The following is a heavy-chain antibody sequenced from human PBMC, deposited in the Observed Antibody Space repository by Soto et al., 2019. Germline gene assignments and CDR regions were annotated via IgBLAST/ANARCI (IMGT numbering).Heavy chain of an antibody. CDR1: GGTFSSYT. CDR2: IIPILGIA. Sequence: QVQLVQSGAEVKKPGSSVKVSCKASGGTFSSYTISWVRQAPGQGLEWMGRIIPILGIANYAQKFQGRVTIPADNSTSTAYMELSSLRSEDTAVYYCAREGQLVPQFDYWGQGTLVTVSS. V-gene: IGHV1-69*08. D-gene: IGHD6-6*01. CDR3: AREGQLVPQFDY. J-gene: IGHJ4*02.